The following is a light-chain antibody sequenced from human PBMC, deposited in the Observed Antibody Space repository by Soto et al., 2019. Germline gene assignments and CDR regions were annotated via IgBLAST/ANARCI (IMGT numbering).Light chain of an antibody. CDR1: QSLLYSDGKTF. CDR2: EVS. V-gene: IGKV2-30*01. CDR3: MQGTHWPLT. Sequence: EVVMTQSPLSLPVTLGQPASISCRSSQSLLYSDGKTFLTWFHQRPGQAPRRLIYEVSNRDSGVPDRFSGSGSGTDFTLKISRVEAEDVGVYYCMQGTHWPLTFGGGTKVDIK. J-gene: IGKJ4*01.